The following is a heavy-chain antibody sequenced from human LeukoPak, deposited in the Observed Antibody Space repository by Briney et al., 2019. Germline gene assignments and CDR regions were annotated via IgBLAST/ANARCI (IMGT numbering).Heavy chain of an antibody. J-gene: IGHJ4*02. D-gene: IGHD6-6*01. CDR2: IYSSGST. Sequence: SETLSLTCTVSGGSINSYYWSWIRQPAGKGLEWIGRIYSSGSTNYNPSLKSRVTISVDTSKNQFSLKLSSVTAADTAVYYCARFSLGAPTTGYWGQGTLVTVSS. V-gene: IGHV4-4*07. CDR3: ARFSLGAPTTGY. CDR1: GGSINSYY.